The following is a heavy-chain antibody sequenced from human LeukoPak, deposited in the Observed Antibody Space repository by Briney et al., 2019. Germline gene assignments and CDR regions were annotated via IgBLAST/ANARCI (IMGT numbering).Heavy chain of an antibody. J-gene: IGHJ6*02. D-gene: IGHD3-10*01. Sequence: GGSLRLSCVASGFTFSSYAMSWVRQAPGKGLEWVSTISDSGDYTYYADSVKGRFTISRDNSKNTLYLQMDSLRAEDTAIHYCAKVPYSDSRSGRPPFMDVWGQGTTVAVSS. CDR3: AKVPYSDSRSGRPPFMDV. CDR1: GFTFSSYA. CDR2: ISDSGDYT. V-gene: IGHV3-23*01.